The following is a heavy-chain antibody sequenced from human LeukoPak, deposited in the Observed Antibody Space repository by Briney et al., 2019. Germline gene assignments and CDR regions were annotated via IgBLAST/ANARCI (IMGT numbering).Heavy chain of an antibody. J-gene: IGHJ4*02. CDR1: GGSISSDSSY. Sequence: PSQTLSLTCTVSGGSISSDSSYWSWIRQPAGKGLEWIGRINTSGSTNYNPSLKSRVTIAVDTSKNQFSLKVTSVTAADTAVYYCARDLSGGAVVPAAMGYWGQGTLVTVSS. D-gene: IGHD2-2*01. V-gene: IGHV4-61*02. CDR2: INTSGST. CDR3: ARDLSGGAVVPAAMGY.